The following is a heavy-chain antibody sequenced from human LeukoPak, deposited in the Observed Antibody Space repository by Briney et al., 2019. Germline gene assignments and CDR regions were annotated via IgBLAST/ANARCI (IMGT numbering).Heavy chain of an antibody. V-gene: IGHV3-7*04. CDR2: IKHDGSEK. Sequence: GGSLRLSCAASGFTFSMYWMSWVRQAPGRGLEWVANIKHDGSEKFYVDSVKGRFIISRDNAKNSLFLQLNSLRDEDTAVYYCARITGIEAAGDYWGQGTLVTVSS. CDR3: ARITGIEAAGDY. D-gene: IGHD6-25*01. CDR1: GFTFSMYW. J-gene: IGHJ4*02.